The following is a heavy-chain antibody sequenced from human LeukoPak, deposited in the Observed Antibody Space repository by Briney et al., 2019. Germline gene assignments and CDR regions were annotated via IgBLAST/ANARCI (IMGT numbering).Heavy chain of an antibody. J-gene: IGHJ6*04. Sequence: SETLSLTCTVSGGSISSSSYYWGWIRQPPGKGLEWIGEINHSGSTNYNPSLKSRVTISVDTSKNQFSLKLSSVTAADTAVYYCARALQEGIVVVPAAKHPMDVWGKGTTVTISS. CDR1: GGSISSSSYY. D-gene: IGHD2-2*01. CDR3: ARALQEGIVVVPAAKHPMDV. CDR2: INHSGST. V-gene: IGHV4-39*07.